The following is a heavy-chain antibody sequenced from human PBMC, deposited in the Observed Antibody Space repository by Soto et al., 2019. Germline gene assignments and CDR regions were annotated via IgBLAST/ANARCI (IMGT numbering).Heavy chain of an antibody. J-gene: IGHJ4*02. CDR2: ISASGRDT. D-gene: IGHD6-19*01. Sequence: XGSLRLTCAASGFTFGNYSMSWVRQAPGKGLEWVSGISASGRDTFYADSVKDRFTISRDSSKNILYLQMNSLRAEDTAIYYCAKGKTSGWLYFDDWGQGTLVTVSS. V-gene: IGHV3-23*01. CDR1: GFTFGNYS. CDR3: AKGKTSGWLYFDD.